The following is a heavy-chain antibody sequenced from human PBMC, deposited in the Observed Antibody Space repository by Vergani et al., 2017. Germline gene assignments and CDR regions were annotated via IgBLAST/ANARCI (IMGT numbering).Heavy chain of an antibody. CDR2: IYTSGST. CDR3: ARAPQKYSGSYRYYYYMDV. CDR1: GGSISSYY. D-gene: IGHD1-26*01. J-gene: IGHJ6*03. V-gene: IGHV4-4*07. Sequence: QVQLQESGPGLVKPSETLSLTCTVSGGSISSYYWSWIRQPAGKGLEWIGRIYTSGSTNYNPSLKSRVTMSVDTSKNQFSLKLSSVTAADTAVYYCARAPQKYSGSYRYYYYMDVWGKGTTVTVSS.